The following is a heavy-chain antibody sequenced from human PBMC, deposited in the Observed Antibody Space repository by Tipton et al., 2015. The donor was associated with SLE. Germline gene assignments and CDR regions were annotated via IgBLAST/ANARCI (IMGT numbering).Heavy chain of an antibody. V-gene: IGHV3-30*04. CDR3: ARGGVGGYDYFDY. Sequence: SLRLSCAASGFTFSNYAMHWVRQAPGKGLEWVAVISYDGSNKFYPDSVRGRFTISRDNSKNTLYLQMNSLRAEDTAVYYCARGGVGGYDYFDYWGQGTLVTVSS. CDR2: ISYDGSNK. J-gene: IGHJ4*02. D-gene: IGHD5-12*01. CDR1: GFTFSNYA.